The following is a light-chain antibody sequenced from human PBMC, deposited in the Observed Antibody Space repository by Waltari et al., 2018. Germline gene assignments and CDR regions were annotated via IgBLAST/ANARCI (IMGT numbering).Light chain of an antibody. J-gene: IGKJ1*01. CDR1: QSVLYSPNNKNY. Sequence: DFVMTQSPDSLAVSLGERATINCKSSQSVLYSPNNKNYVAWYQQKPGQPPKLLLYRASTRESGVPDRFSGSASGTDFTLTISSLQAEDVAVYYCLQYSTTPWTFGQGTKVEI. CDR2: RAS. CDR3: LQYSTTPWT. V-gene: IGKV4-1*01.